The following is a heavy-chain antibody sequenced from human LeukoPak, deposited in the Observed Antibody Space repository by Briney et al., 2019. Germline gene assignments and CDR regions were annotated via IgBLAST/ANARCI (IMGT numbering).Heavy chain of an antibody. D-gene: IGHD2-2*01. CDR2: INPNNGGK. CDR3: ARDPWGGDIVVVPAAIHDP. J-gene: IGHJ5*02. Sequence: ASVKVSCKASGYTFTDYYIHWVRQAPGQGLEWMGRINPNNGGKNYAQKFQGRVTMTRDTSISTAYMELSRLRSDDTAVFYCARDPWGGDIVVVPAAIHDPWGQGTLVTVSS. V-gene: IGHV1-2*06. CDR1: GYTFTDYY.